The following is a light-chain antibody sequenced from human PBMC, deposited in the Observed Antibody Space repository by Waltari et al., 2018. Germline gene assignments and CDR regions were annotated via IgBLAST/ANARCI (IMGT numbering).Light chain of an antibody. CDR1: SSDVGSYNL. V-gene: IGLV2-23*02. CDR3: CSYVGSSTWV. J-gene: IGLJ3*02. Sequence: QSALTQPASVSGSPGQSITISCTGTSSDVGSYNLVSWYPQHPGKAPKLMMYEVSKRPSGVSNRFSGSKSANTASLTISGLQAEDEADYHCCSYVGSSTWVYGGGTKLTVL. CDR2: EVS.